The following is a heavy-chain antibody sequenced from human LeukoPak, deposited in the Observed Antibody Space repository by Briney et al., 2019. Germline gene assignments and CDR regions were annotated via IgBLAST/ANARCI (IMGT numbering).Heavy chain of an antibody. CDR1: GGSLSGYY. V-gene: IGHV4-34*01. Sequence: PSETLSPTCAVYGGSLSGYYWSWIRQPPGKGLEWIGEINHSGSTNYNPSLKSRVTISVDTSKNQFSLKLSSVTAADTAVYYCARAEVAFDIWGQGTIVTVSS. CDR2: INHSGST. J-gene: IGHJ3*02. CDR3: ARAEVAFDI.